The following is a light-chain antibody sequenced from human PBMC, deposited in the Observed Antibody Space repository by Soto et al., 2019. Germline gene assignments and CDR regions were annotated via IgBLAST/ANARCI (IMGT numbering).Light chain of an antibody. CDR1: QTISTY. CDR2: DAS. Sequence: DIQMTQSPSSLSASVGDRVTITCRASQTISTYLNWYQQKPGKAPRLLIYDASSLLSGVPSRFSGSGSGTDFTLTISSLQPEDVATYYCQGYNSAPITFGQGKRLEIK. CDR3: QGYNSAPIT. V-gene: IGKV1-39*01. J-gene: IGKJ5*01.